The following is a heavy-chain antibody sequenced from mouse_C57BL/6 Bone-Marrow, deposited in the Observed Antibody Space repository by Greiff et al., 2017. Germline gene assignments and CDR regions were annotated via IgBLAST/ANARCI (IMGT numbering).Heavy chain of an antibody. V-gene: IGHV3-6*01. CDR2: ISYDGSN. J-gene: IGHJ2*01. CDR1: GYSITSGYY. Sequence: VQLKQSGPGLVKPSQSLSLTCSVTGYSITSGYYWNWIRQFPGNKLEWMGYISYDGSNNYNPSLKNRISITRDTSKNQFFLKLNSVTTEDTATYYCARDYYSFDYWGQGTTLTVSS. D-gene: IGHD2-12*01. CDR3: ARDYYSFDY.